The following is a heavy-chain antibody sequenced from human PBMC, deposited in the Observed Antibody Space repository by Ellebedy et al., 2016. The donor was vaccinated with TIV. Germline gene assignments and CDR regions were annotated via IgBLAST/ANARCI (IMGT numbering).Heavy chain of an antibody. CDR3: ARDGGWYSSSHFDY. CDR2: IKQDGSEK. CDR1: GFTFSSYW. Sequence: GGSLRLSXAASGFTFSSYWMSWVRQAPGKGLEWVANIKQDGSEKYYVDSVKGRFTISRDNAKNSLYLQMNSLRAEDTAVYYCARDGGWYSSSHFDYWGQGTLVTVSS. V-gene: IGHV3-7*01. D-gene: IGHD6-6*01. J-gene: IGHJ4*02.